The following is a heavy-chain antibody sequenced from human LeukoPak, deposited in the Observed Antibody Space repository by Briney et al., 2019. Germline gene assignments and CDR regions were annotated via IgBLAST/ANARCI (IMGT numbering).Heavy chain of an antibody. CDR1: GGSITGFF. CDR3: ARVATPDVSSPLDF. D-gene: IGHD6-13*01. Sequence: SETLSLTCAVSGGSITGFFWTWIRQPAGEGLQYIRRIFSSGGANYNPSLQSRVAMSVDTSQNLFSLKLTSVTAADTAVYFCARVATPDVSSPLDFWGQGILVTVSS. CDR2: IFSSGGA. V-gene: IGHV4-4*07. J-gene: IGHJ4*02.